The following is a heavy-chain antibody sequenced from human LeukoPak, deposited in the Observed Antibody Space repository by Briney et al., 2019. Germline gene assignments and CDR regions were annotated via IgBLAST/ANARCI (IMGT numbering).Heavy chain of an antibody. CDR3: ARDHRIGGSGSYGMSSDYYYGMDG. CDR2: TNPNSGGT. J-gene: IGHJ6*02. CDR1: GYSFTSYY. Sequence: ASVKVSCTASGYSFTSYYMHWVRQAPGQGLEWMGCTNPNSGGTNYAQKFQGWVTMTRDTSISTAYMELSRLRSDDTAVYYCARDHRIGGSGSYGMSSDYYYGMDGWGQGTTVTVSS. V-gene: IGHV1-2*04. D-gene: IGHD3-10*01.